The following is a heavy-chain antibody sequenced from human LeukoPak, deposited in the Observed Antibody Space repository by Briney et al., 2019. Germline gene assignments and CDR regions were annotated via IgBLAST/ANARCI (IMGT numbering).Heavy chain of an antibody. D-gene: IGHD4-11*01. CDR1: GFTFSRYD. CDR2: INIDGDST. J-gene: IGHJ6*03. V-gene: IGHV3-64*01. CDR3: ARGNSNYFHYYYMDV. Sequence: GGSLRLSCASSGFTFSRYDMHWVRQAPGKGLEYVSTINIDGDSTYYANSVKGRFTMSRDNSKKTLYLQMGSLRPEDMAVYYCARGNSNYFHYYYMDVWGKGTTVTISS.